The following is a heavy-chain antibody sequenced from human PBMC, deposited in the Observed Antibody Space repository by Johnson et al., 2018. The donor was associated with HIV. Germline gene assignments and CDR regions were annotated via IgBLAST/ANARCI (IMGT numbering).Heavy chain of an antibody. Sequence: VQLVESGGGLVQPGGSLRLSCAASGFTFSNYAMSWVRQAPWKGLEWVSTISGSGGSTYYAYSVKGRFTISRDKSKTTLYLQMNSLRAEDTAVYYCAKTRYSGTAGAFDSWGQGTMVTVSS. D-gene: IGHD1-26*01. CDR1: GFTFSNYA. V-gene: IGHV3-23*04. CDR3: AKTRYSGTAGAFDS. CDR2: ISGSGGST. J-gene: IGHJ3*02.